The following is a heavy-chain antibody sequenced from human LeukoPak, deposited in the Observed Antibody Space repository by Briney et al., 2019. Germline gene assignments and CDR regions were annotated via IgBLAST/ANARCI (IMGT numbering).Heavy chain of an antibody. J-gene: IGHJ4*02. V-gene: IGHV1-69*13. Sequence: LVASVKVSCKASGGTFSSYAISWVRQAPGQGLEWMGGIIPIFGTANYAQKFQGRVTITADESTSTAYMELSSLRSEDTAAYYCARVSGATNRAFDYWGQGTLVTVSS. CDR2: IIPIFGTA. CDR1: GGTFSSYA. D-gene: IGHD1-26*01. CDR3: ARVSGATNRAFDY.